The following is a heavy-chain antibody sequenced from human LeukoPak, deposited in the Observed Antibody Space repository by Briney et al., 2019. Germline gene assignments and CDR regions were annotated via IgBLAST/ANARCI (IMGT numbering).Heavy chain of an antibody. V-gene: IGHV3-23*01. CDR3: AKASIAASPYYFDY. D-gene: IGHD6-6*01. J-gene: IGHJ4*02. CDR1: GFTFSSYA. CDR2: ISGSGGDT. Sequence: GGSLRLYCAASGFTFSSYAMRWVRQAPGKGLEWVSAISGSGGDTYYADSVKGRFTISRDNSKNTLYLQMNSLRAEDTAVYYCAKASIAASPYYFDYWGQGTLVTVSS.